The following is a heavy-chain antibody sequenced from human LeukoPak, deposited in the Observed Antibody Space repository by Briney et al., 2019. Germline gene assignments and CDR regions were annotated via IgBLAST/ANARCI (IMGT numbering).Heavy chain of an antibody. V-gene: IGHV3-7*01. CDR3: ASEGEFGYGYFY. CDR2: IKRDASEK. J-gene: IGHJ4*02. CDR1: EFTFSKYW. Sequence: TGGSLRLSCETSEFTFSKYWMSWVRQAPGKGLEWVANIKRDASEKNYVDSVKGRFTVSRDNAKNSLYLQMNSLRAEDTAVYYCASEGEFGYGYFYWGQGILVTVSS. D-gene: IGHD5-18*01.